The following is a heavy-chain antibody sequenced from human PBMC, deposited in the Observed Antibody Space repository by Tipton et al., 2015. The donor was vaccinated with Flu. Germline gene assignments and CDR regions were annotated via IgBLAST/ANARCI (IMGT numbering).Heavy chain of an antibody. Sequence: TLSLICAVSGYSISSGYYWGWIRQPPGKGLEWIGHIYRSGSTNYNPSLKSRVTISIDTSKDQFSLKLSSVTAADTAVYYCARMYSGSFPSLVDYWGQGTLVTVSS. D-gene: IGHD1-26*01. CDR2: IYRSGST. CDR3: ARMYSGSFPSLVDY. V-gene: IGHV4-38-2*01. J-gene: IGHJ4*02. CDR1: GYSISSGYY.